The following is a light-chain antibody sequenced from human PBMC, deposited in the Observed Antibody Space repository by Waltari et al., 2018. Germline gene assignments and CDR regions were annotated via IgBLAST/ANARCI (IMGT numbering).Light chain of an antibody. Sequence: DIQMTQSPSSLSASVGDRVTITCRASQDISNSLAWYQQQPGKVPNLLIYSASTLQSGVSSRFSGSGSGTDFTLTITRLQPEDVATYYCQKYNSAPWTFGQGTKVEIK. CDR2: SAS. CDR1: QDISNS. V-gene: IGKV1-27*01. J-gene: IGKJ1*01. CDR3: QKYNSAPWT.